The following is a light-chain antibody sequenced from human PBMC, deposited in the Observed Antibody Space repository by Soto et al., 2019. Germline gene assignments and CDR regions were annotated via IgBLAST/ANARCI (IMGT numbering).Light chain of an antibody. CDR1: QSVSSS. CDR2: RTS. CDR3: QQYNNWPRAT. Sequence: EIVLTQSPGTLSLSPGERATLSCRASQSVSSSSLAWYQQKPGQAPRLLMFRTSSRATGFPARFSGSGSGTEFNLTISSLQSEDFGVYYCQQYNNWPRATFGGGTKVDI. J-gene: IGKJ4*01. V-gene: IGKV3-15*01.